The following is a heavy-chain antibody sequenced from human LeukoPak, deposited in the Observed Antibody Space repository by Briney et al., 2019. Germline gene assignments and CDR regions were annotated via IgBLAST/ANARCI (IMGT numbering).Heavy chain of an antibody. CDR1: GFTFSSYA. Sequence: GGSLRLSCAASGFTFSSYAMHWVRQAPGKGLEWVAVISYDGSNKYYADSVKGRFTISRDNSKNTLYLQMNSLRAEDTAVYYCARARIGPDDAFDIWGQGTMVTVSS. J-gene: IGHJ3*02. V-gene: IGHV3-30-3*01. D-gene: IGHD3-3*02. CDR3: ARARIGPDDAFDI. CDR2: ISYDGSNK.